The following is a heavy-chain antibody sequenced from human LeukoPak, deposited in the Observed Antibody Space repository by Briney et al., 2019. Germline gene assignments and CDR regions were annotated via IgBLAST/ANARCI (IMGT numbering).Heavy chain of an antibody. Sequence: GGSLRLSCAASGFTFSSYGMHWVRQAPGKGLEWVAVIWYDGSKKLYAESVKGRFTISRDNAKNSLYLQMNSLRAEDTAVYYCARAVGDFDYWGQGTLVTVSS. CDR1: GFTFSSYG. J-gene: IGHJ4*02. CDR3: ARAVGDFDY. V-gene: IGHV3-33*01. CDR2: IWYDGSKK.